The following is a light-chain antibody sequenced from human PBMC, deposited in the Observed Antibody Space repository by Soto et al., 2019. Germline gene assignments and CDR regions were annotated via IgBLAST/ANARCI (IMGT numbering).Light chain of an antibody. V-gene: IGKV3-15*01. J-gene: IGKJ1*01. CDR3: QQHNNWPRT. Sequence: EIVMTQSPATLSVSPGERATLSCRASQSVSSNLAWYQQKPGQAPRLLIYGASTRATGIPARFSGSGSGTEFTLTISSLQSEDFGFYYCQQHNNWPRTFGQGTKVDIK. CDR1: QSVSSN. CDR2: GAS.